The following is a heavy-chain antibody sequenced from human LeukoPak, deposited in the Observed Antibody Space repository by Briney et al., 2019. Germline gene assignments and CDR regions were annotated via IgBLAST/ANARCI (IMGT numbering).Heavy chain of an antibody. D-gene: IGHD5-18*01. CDR1: GFRFNSHG. CDR3: ARDQGGYSYGAFDY. Sequence: TGGSLRLSCAASGFRFNSHGMHWVRQAPGKGLEWVAFIRFDETEKYYIDSVKGRFSISRDNSKNTVFLQMNSLRAEETALYYCARDQGGYSYGAFDYWGQGILVTVSP. CDR2: IRFDETEK. V-gene: IGHV3-30*02. J-gene: IGHJ4*02.